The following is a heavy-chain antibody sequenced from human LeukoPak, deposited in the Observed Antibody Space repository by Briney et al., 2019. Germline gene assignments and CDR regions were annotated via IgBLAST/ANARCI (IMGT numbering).Heavy chain of an antibody. Sequence: GESLKISCKGSGYSFTNYWIGWGRQMPGKGLEWMGIIYPGDSDTRYSPSFQGQVTISADKSISTAYLQWSSLKASDTAMYYCARYSSSSRSLFDYWGQGTLVTVSS. CDR2: IYPGDSDT. V-gene: IGHV5-51*01. CDR1: GYSFTNYW. CDR3: ARYSSSSRSLFDY. J-gene: IGHJ4*02. D-gene: IGHD6-6*01.